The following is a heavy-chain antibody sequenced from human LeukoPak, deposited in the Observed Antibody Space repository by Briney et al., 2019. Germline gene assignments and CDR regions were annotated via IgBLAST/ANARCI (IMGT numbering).Heavy chain of an antibody. CDR2: INPNSGGT. V-gene: IGHV1-2*02. D-gene: IGHD7-27*01. CDR1: GYTFTGYY. CDR3: ARVQGDWGSFDY. J-gene: IGHJ4*02. Sequence: ASVKVSCKASGYTFTGYYMHWVRRAPGQGLEWMGWINPNSGGTNYAQKFQGRVTMTRDTSISTAYMELSRLRSDDTAVYYCARVQGDWGSFDYWGQGTLVTVSS.